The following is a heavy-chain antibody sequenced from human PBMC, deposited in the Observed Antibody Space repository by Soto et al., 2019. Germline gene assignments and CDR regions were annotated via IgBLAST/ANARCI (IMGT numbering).Heavy chain of an antibody. CDR3: ARGKGMEENYYYYGLDI. CDR2: INGGTGQT. J-gene: IGHJ6*02. D-gene: IGHD1-1*01. V-gene: IGHV1-3*01. CDR1: GYTFSTYA. Sequence: ASVKVSCKASGYTFSTYAMHWVRQAPGQRLEWMGWINGGTGQTRYSQRFQDRVTITRDTPASTANMELTSLTSEDTAVYYCARGKGMEENYYYYGLDIWGQGTTVTVS.